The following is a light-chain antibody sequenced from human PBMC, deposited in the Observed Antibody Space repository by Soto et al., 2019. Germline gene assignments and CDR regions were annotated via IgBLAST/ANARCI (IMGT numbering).Light chain of an antibody. Sequence: QSVLTQPASVSGSPGQSITISCTGTSSDVGGYKYVSWYQQHPDKAPKLIIFEVSNRPSGISSRFSGSKSGNTASLTITGLQAEDEADYYCQAYDYSLTAFVFGGGTKVTVL. J-gene: IGLJ3*02. CDR2: EVS. CDR3: QAYDYSLTAFV. V-gene: IGLV2-14*01. CDR1: SSDVGGYKY.